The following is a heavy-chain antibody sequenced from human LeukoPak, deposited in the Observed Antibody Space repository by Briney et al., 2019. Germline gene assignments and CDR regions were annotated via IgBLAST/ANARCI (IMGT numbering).Heavy chain of an antibody. V-gene: IGHV3-48*03. J-gene: IGHJ4*02. D-gene: IGHD6-19*01. Sequence: PGGSLRLSCAASRCTLNSYAMSWVVQAPGKGLEWISNIGASGTTRYYADSVKGRFSISRDNAKSSLYLQMNSLRVEDTAVYYCALLAVASDFDYWGQGALVTVSS. CDR1: RCTLNSYA. CDR2: IGASGTTR. CDR3: ALLAVASDFDY.